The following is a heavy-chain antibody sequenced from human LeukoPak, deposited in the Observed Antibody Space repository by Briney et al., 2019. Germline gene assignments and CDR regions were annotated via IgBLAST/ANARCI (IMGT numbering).Heavy chain of an antibody. Sequence: SETLSLTCTVSGGSISSYYWSWIRQPPGKGLDWIGYIYYTGNTNYNPSLKSRVTISVHTSKNQFSLKLSSVTAADTAVYYCAREGVVVPAARGYYYYGMDVWGQGTTVTVSS. CDR3: AREGVVVPAARGYYYYGMDV. V-gene: IGHV4-59*01. CDR1: GGSISSYY. D-gene: IGHD2-2*01. CDR2: IYYTGNT. J-gene: IGHJ6*02.